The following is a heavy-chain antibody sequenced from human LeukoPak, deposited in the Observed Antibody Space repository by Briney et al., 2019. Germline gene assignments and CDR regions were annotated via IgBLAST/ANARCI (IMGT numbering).Heavy chain of an antibody. CDR2: IYSGGST. V-gene: IGHV3-66*02. Sequence: GGSQRLSCAASGFTVSSNYMSWVRQAPGKGLEWVSVIYSGGSTYYADSVKGRFTISRDNSKNTLYLQMNSLRAEDTAVYYCARGGYNWNDESAFDIWGQGTMVTVSS. CDR1: GFTVSSNY. J-gene: IGHJ3*02. CDR3: ARGGYNWNDESAFDI. D-gene: IGHD1-1*01.